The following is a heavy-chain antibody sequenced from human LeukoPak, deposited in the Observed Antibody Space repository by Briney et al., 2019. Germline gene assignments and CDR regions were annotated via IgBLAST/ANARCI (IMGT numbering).Heavy chain of an antibody. CDR1: GGSISSGGYS. Sequence: SETLSLTCAVSGGSISSGGYSWSWIRQPPGKGLEWIGYIYHSGSTYYNPSLKSRVTISVDRSKNQFSLKLSSVTAADTAVYYCARGVVGATRFDYWGQGTLVTVSS. V-gene: IGHV4-30-2*01. CDR2: IYHSGST. CDR3: ARGVVGATRFDY. D-gene: IGHD1-26*01. J-gene: IGHJ4*02.